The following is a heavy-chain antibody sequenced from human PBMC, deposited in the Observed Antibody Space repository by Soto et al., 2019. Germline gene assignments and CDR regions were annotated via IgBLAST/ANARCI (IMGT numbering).Heavy chain of an antibody. Sequence: QVQLVQSGAEVKKPGSSVKVSCKASGGTFSSYAISWVRQAPGQGLEWMGGIIPIFGTATYAQKFQGRVTITADESTSTAYMELSSLRSEDTAVYYCAGSAYDFWSGYFAFDYWGQGTLVTVSS. J-gene: IGHJ4*02. CDR1: GGTFSSYA. CDR3: AGSAYDFWSGYFAFDY. CDR2: IIPIFGTA. D-gene: IGHD3-3*01. V-gene: IGHV1-69*01.